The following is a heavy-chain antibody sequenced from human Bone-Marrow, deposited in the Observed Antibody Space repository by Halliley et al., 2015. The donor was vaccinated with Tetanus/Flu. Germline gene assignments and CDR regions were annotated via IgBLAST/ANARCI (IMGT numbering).Heavy chain of an antibody. CDR2: ISHSSSTI. CDR3: ARDLRMGVAVAGIDY. D-gene: IGHD6-19*01. J-gene: IGHJ4*02. V-gene: IGHV3-11*01. Sequence: SLRLSCAASGFPLSDYYTSWIRQAPGKGLEWVSYISHSSSTIYYADSVKGRFTISRDNARNSLYLQMNSLRADDTAVYYCARDLRMGVAVAGIDYWGQGTLVSVS. CDR1: GFPLSDYY.